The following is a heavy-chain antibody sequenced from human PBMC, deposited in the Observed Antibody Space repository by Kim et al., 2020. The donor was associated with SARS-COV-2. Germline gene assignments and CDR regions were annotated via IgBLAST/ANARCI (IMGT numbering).Heavy chain of an antibody. D-gene: IGHD2-2*01. CDR2: IFGSGSGT. J-gene: IGHJ2*01. CDR1: RFTFGHFA. Sequence: GGSLRLSCEASRFTFGHFAMSWVRQAPGKGLEWVSGIFGSGSGTYYADSVRGRFTISRDNSRNTLYLEMNNLRAEDTAVYFCARHLHITSVTCSWYFDLWGRGTLVTVSS. CDR3: ARHLHITSVTCSWYFDL. V-gene: IGHV3-23*01.